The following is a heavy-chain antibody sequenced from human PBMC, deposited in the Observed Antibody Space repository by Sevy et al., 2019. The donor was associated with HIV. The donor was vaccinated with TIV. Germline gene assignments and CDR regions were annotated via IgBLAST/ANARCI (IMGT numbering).Heavy chain of an antibody. CDR3: ATEVVVITTDDAFDI. J-gene: IGHJ3*02. CDR2: ISSSGSII. D-gene: IGHD3-22*01. V-gene: IGHV3-11*01. CDR1: GFTFSDYY. Sequence: GGSLRLSCAGSGFTFSDYYMSWFRQAPGKGLEWVSYISSSGSIIYYAHSVKGRFTISRDNAKNSLYLQMNNPRAEDTAVYYCATEVVVITTDDAFDIWGQGILVTVSS.